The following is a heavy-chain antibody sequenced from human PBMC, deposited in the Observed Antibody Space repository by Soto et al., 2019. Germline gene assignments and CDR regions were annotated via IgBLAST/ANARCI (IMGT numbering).Heavy chain of an antibody. J-gene: IGHJ1*01. CDR2: ISGSGGST. V-gene: IGHV3-23*01. CDR3: VFPRVADRPAPLYF. Sequence: GKELEWVSAISGSGGSTYYADSVKGRFTISRDNSKNTLYLQMNSLRAEGTAVYYFVFPRVADRPAPLYFCGQGKLVTGSS. D-gene: IGHD6-6*01.